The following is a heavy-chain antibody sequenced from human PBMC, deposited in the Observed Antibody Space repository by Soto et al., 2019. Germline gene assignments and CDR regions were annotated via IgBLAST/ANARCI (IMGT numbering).Heavy chain of an antibody. CDR1: GASISSSNW. CDR2: IYHDGST. V-gene: IGHV4-4*02. D-gene: IGHD3-16*01. J-gene: IGHJ6*02. Sequence: SETLSLTCAVSGASISSSNWWSWVRHPPGKGLEWIGDIYHDGSTNRHPSLKSRATISVDKSKNQFSLRLTSVTAAATVVYYCARHYDNANHYYYGMDVWGQETSFPVPS. CDR3: ARHYDNANHYYYGMDV.